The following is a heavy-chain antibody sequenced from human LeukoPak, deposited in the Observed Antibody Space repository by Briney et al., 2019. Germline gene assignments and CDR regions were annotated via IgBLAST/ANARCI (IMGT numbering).Heavy chain of an antibody. CDR3: AGLVGRYSSGLYYYYFDY. Sequence: SETLSLTCTVPGDSINSLDLWSWVRQPPGKGLEWIGEMYLSGTTHSNLSVKSRVTISIDKSKNQFFLNLSSVTAADTAVYYCAGLVGRYSSGLYYYYFDYWGQGTLVTVSS. CDR2: MYLSGTT. J-gene: IGHJ4*02. D-gene: IGHD3-22*01. CDR1: GDSINSLDL. V-gene: IGHV4-4*02.